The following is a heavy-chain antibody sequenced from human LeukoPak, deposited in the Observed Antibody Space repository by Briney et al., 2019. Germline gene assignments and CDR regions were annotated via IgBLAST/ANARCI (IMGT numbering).Heavy chain of an antibody. CDR3: ARGAEDRDY. V-gene: IGHV3-7*01. Sequence: PGGSLRLSCAASGFSFTSYWMSWVRQAPRKGLEWVAHIKHDGSTQHYVDSVRGRFTISRDNAKNSLYLQRNSLRAEDTATYYCARGAEDRDYWGQGTLVTVSS. CDR1: GFSFTSYW. CDR2: IKHDGSTQ. D-gene: IGHD2-15*01. J-gene: IGHJ4*02.